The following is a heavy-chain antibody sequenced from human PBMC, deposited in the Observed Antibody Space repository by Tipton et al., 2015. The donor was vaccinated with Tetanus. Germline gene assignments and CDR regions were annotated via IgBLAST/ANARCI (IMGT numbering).Heavy chain of an antibody. CDR1: GGSISSSSYY. D-gene: IGHD4-17*01. CDR2: IYYSGST. Sequence: TLSLTCTVSGGSISSSSYYWGWIRQPPGKGLEWIGSIYYSGSTYYSPSLKSRVTISVDTSKNQFSLKLSSVTAADTAVYYCARHDYGDYGAFDIWGQGTMVTVSS. CDR3: ARHDYGDYGAFDI. J-gene: IGHJ3*02. V-gene: IGHV4-39*01.